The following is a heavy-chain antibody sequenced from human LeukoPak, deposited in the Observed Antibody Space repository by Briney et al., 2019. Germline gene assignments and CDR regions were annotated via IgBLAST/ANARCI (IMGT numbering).Heavy chain of an antibody. D-gene: IGHD2-15*01. Sequence: GGSLRLSCAASGFTFSSYGMHWVRQAPGKGLEWVAVIWYDGSNKYYADSVKGRFTISRDNSKNTLYLQMNSLRAEDTAVYYCARGNCSGGSCYTTYYFDYWGQGTLVTVSS. V-gene: IGHV3-33*01. CDR3: ARGNCSGGSCYTTYYFDY. J-gene: IGHJ4*02. CDR1: GFTFSSYG. CDR2: IWYDGSNK.